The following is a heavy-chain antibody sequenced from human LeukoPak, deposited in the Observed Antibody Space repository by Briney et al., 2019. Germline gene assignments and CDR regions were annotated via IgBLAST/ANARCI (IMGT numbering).Heavy chain of an antibody. Sequence: GGSLRLSCAASGFTFSDYYMSCIRQAPGKGLEWVSYISSSGSTIYYADSVKGRFTISRNNAKNSLYLQMNSLRAEDTAVYYCARDIYPIEGGDNEDYWGQGTLVTVSS. CDR2: ISSSGSTI. D-gene: IGHD2-21*02. CDR3: ARDIYPIEGGDNEDY. CDR1: GFTFSDYY. V-gene: IGHV3-11*01. J-gene: IGHJ4*02.